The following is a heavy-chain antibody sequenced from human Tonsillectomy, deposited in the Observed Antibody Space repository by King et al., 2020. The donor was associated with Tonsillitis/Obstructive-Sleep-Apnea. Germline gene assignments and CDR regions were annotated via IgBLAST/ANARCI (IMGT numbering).Heavy chain of an antibody. J-gene: IGHJ6*03. CDR1: GFTFDDYA. CDR3: AKDTGLFLTPYMDV. CDR2: ITWNSGDI. D-gene: IGHD3-3*01. Sequence: VQLVESGGALVQPGRSLRLSCAASGFTFDDYAMHWVRQAPGKGLEWVSGITWNSGDIGYADSVKGRFTISRDNAKNSLYLQMNSLRAEDTALYYCAKDTGLFLTPYMDVWGKGTTVTVSS. V-gene: IGHV3-9*01.